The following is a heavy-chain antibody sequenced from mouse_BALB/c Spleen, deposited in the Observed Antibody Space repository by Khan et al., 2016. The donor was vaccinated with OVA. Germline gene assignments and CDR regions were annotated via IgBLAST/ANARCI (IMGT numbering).Heavy chain of an antibody. CDR3: ARGGTARASWFAY. J-gene: IGHJ3*01. Sequence: QVQLQQSGAELARPGASVKLSCKASGYTFTSYWMQFIKQRPGQGLEWIGTIYPGDGDTRYTQKFKGKATLTADTSSSTAYMQLSSLASEDSAVYYFARGGTARASWFAYWGQGTLVTVSA. CDR1: GYTFTSYW. D-gene: IGHD3-1*01. V-gene: IGHV1-87*01. CDR2: IYPGDGDT.